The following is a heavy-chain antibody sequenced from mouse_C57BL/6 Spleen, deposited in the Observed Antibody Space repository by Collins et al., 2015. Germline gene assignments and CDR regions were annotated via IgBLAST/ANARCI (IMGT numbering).Heavy chain of an antibody. CDR1: GYTFTDYY. CDR2: IYPGSGNT. V-gene: IGHV1-76*01. CDR3: ARGFYFGGGYDYFDY. J-gene: IGHJ2*01. D-gene: IGHD1-1*01. Sequence: QVQLQQSGAELVKPGASVKLSCKASGYTFTDYYXNWVKQRPGQGLEWIARIYPGSGNTYYNEKFKGKATLTAEKSSSTAYMQLSSLTSEDSAVYYCARGFYFGGGYDYFDYWGQGTTLTVSS.